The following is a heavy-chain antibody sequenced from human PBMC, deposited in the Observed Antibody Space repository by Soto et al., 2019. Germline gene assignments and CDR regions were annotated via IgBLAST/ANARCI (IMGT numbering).Heavy chain of an antibody. CDR3: AKDLNGDDSSGYYYGGIDAFDI. CDR2: ISSSSRRT. Sequence: GGSLRLSCETSGFTFGNYGMGWVRQAPGKGLYWVSGISSSSRRTYYADSVRGRFTISRDNSKNTLYLQMNSLRAEDTAVYYCAKDLNGDDSSGYYYGGIDAFDIWGQGTMVTVSS. D-gene: IGHD3-22*01. V-gene: IGHV3-23*01. J-gene: IGHJ3*02. CDR1: GFTFGNYG.